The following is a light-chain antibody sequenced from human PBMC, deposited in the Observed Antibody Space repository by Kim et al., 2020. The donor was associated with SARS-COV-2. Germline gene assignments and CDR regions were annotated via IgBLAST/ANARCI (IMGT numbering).Light chain of an antibody. Sequence: SPGQTTRITCSGDTLPEKQPYWYQQKSGQAPLLVVYKVNERPSGIPGRFSGSSSGTTVTLTISGVQAEDDADYYCQSADGSGTYVFGTGTKVTVL. CDR3: QSADGSGTYV. V-gene: IGLV3-25*03. CDR1: TLPEKQ. CDR2: KVN. J-gene: IGLJ1*01.